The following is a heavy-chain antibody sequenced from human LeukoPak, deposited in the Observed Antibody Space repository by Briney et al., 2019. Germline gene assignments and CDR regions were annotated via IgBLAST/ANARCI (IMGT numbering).Heavy chain of an antibody. CDR1: GGSISSYY. J-gene: IGHJ6*03. CDR3: ARGSGGSWTLYYYYYMDV. D-gene: IGHD2-15*01. Sequence: SETLSLTCTVSGGSISSYYWSWIRQPPGKGLEWIGYIYYSGSTNYNPSLKSRVTISVDTSKNQFSLKLSSVTAADTAVYYCARGSGGSWTLYYYYYMDVWGKGTTVTVSS. V-gene: IGHV4-59*01. CDR2: IYYSGST.